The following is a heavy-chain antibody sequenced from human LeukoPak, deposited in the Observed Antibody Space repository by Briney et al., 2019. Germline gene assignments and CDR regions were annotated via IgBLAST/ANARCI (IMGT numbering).Heavy chain of an antibody. CDR1: GFTFSSYS. Sequence: GGSLRLSCAASGFTFSSYSMNWVRQAPGKGLEWVSSISSSSSSYIYYADSVKGRFTISRDKAKNSLYLQMNSLRAEDTAVYYCARTSSIAVAEDAFDIWGQGTMVTVSS. CDR3: ARTSSIAVAEDAFDI. D-gene: IGHD6-19*01. CDR2: ISSSSSSYI. J-gene: IGHJ3*02. V-gene: IGHV3-21*01.